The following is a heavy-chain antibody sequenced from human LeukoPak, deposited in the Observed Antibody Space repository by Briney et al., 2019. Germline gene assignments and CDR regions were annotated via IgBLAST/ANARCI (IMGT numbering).Heavy chain of an antibody. Sequence: GGSLRLSCAPSGFTFSSYGMHWVRQAPGKGPEWVAVIWYDGSNKYYADSVKGRFTISRDNSKNTLYLQMNSLRAEDTAVYYCAKDYCSSTSCNYFDYWGQGTLVTVSS. V-gene: IGHV3-33*06. D-gene: IGHD2-2*01. CDR3: AKDYCSSTSCNYFDY. J-gene: IGHJ4*02. CDR1: GFTFSSYG. CDR2: IWYDGSNK.